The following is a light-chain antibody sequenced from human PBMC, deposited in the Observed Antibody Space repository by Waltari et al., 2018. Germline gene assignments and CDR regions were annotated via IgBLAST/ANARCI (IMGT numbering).Light chain of an antibody. CDR3: QHYNKWPQYT. CDR1: QSVGDN. J-gene: IGKJ2*01. V-gene: IGKV3D-15*01. CDR2: GAS. Sequence: EPVLTPTPATLYVSPVEPAILSCRDSQSVGDNFAWYQHKDGQAPRILIYGASIRATDIPDRFTGSWSGTDFTLTISSLNSEDVAVYFCQHYNKWPQYTFAQGTKVEIK.